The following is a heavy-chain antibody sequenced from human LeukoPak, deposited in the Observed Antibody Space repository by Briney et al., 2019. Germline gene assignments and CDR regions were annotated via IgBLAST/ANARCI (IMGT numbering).Heavy chain of an antibody. CDR2: IIPIFGTA. Sequence: GASVKVSCKASGGTFSSYAISWVRQAPGQGLEWMGGIIPIFGTANYAQKFQGRVTITADESTGTAYMELSSLRSEDTAVYYCASPANRVYGSYYGMDVWGQGTTVTVSS. V-gene: IGHV1-69*13. CDR1: GGTFSSYA. CDR3: ASPANRVYGSYYGMDV. J-gene: IGHJ6*02. D-gene: IGHD1-14*01.